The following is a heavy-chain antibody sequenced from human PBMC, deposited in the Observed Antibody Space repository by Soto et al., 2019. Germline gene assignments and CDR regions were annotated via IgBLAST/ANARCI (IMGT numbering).Heavy chain of an antibody. D-gene: IGHD5-18*01. V-gene: IGHV1-18*01. CDR3: ARVSSGYSYGYGGFDY. Sequence: ASVKVSCKASGYTFTSYDINWVRQATGQGLEWMGWISAYNGNTNYAQKLQGRVTMTTDTSTSTAYMELRSLRSDDTAVYYCARVSSGYSYGYGGFDYWGQGTLVTVSS. J-gene: IGHJ4*02. CDR1: GYTFTSYD. CDR2: ISAYNGNT.